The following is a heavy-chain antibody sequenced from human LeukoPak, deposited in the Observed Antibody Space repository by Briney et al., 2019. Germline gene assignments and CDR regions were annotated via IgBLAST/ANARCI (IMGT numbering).Heavy chain of an antibody. J-gene: IGHJ4*02. V-gene: IGHV3-30-3*01. D-gene: IGHD6-13*01. CDR1: GFTFSSYA. CDR3: ARVPPIAAAGTDDDY. Sequence: GRSLRLSCAASGFTFSSYAMHWVRQAPGKGLEWVAVISYDGSNKYYADSVKGRFTISRDNSKNTLYLQMNSLRAEDTAVYYCARVPPIAAAGTDDDYWGQGTLVTVSS. CDR2: ISYDGSNK.